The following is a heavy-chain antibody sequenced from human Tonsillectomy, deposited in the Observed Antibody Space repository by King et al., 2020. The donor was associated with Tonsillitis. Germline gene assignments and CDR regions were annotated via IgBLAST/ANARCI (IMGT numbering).Heavy chain of an antibody. CDR2: IYSGGST. J-gene: IGHJ4*02. CDR1: GFTVSSNY. Sequence: VQLVESGGGLVQPGGSLRLSCAASGFTVSSNYMNWVRQAPGKGLEWVSVIYSGGSTYYADSVKGRFTISRHNSKNTLYLQMNSLRAEDTAVYYCARPRCSGGSCYLDYWGRGTLVTVSS. D-gene: IGHD2-15*01. CDR3: ARPRCSGGSCYLDY. V-gene: IGHV3-53*04.